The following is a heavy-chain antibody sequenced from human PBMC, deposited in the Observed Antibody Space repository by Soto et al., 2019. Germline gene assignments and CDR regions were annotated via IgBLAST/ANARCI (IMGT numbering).Heavy chain of an antibody. CDR1: GGSISSSSYY. CDR2: IYYSGST. V-gene: IGHV4-39*01. J-gene: IGHJ4*02. CDR3: ARPMGSSWYGFDY. D-gene: IGHD6-13*01. Sequence: SQTLSLTCTVSGGSISSSSYYWGWIRQPPGKGLEWIGSIYYSGSTYYNPSLKSRVTISVDTSKNQFSLKLSSVTAADTAVYYCARPMGSSWYGFDYWGQGTLVTVSS.